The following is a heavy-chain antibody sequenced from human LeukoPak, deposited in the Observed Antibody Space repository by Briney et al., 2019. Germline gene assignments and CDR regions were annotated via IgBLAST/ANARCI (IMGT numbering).Heavy chain of an antibody. CDR2: ISGSGSST. Sequence: GGSLRLSCAASGFTFSSYAMTWVRQAPGKGLEWVSTISGSGSSTYYADSVKGRFTISRDNSKNTLYVQMNSLRAEDTAVYYCAKVSSGSYTNYYSDSWGQGSLVTVSS. CDR1: GFTFSSYA. CDR3: AKVSSGSYTNYYSDS. J-gene: IGHJ4*02. V-gene: IGHV3-23*01. D-gene: IGHD1-26*01.